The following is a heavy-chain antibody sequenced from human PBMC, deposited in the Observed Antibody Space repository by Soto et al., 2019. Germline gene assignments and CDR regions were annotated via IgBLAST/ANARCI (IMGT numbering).Heavy chain of an antibody. V-gene: IGHV1-2*04. CDR1: GYTFTGYY. CDR3: ARGEVLRYFDWLSNYGMDV. CDR2: INPNSGGT. D-gene: IGHD3-9*01. Sequence: GASVKVSCKASGYTFTGYYMHWVRQAPGQGLEWMGWINPNSGGTNYAQKFQGWVTMTRDTSISTAYMELSRLRSDDTAVYYCARGEVLRYFDWLSNYGMDVWGQGTTVNVSS. J-gene: IGHJ6*01.